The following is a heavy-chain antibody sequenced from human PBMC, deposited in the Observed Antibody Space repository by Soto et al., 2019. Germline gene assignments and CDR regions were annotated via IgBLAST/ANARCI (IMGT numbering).Heavy chain of an antibody. CDR1: GDSIATNYW. CDR2: IYHSGSA. V-gene: IGHV4-4*02. Sequence: PSETLSLTCTVTGDSIATNYWWSWVRQSPGKGLEWIGEIYHSGSAIYNPSLKSRVTLSLDKSKNQFSLNVDSVTAADTAVYFCARHPGYYDILTGYTTYYFDYWGQGILVTVSS. CDR3: ARHPGYYDILTGYTTYYFDY. J-gene: IGHJ4*02. D-gene: IGHD3-9*01.